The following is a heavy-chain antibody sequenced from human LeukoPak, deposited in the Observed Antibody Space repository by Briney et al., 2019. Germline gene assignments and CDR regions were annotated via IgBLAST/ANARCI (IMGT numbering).Heavy chain of an antibody. CDR3: ARVLATVFDP. Sequence: GASVKVSCKASGYTFTSYGIAWGRQPPDQGLEWMGWISAYNGNTNYAQKLQGRVTMTTDTSTSTAYMELRSLRSDDTAVYYCARVLATVFDPWGQGTLVTVSS. CDR1: GYTFTSYG. CDR2: ISAYNGNT. V-gene: IGHV1-18*01. J-gene: IGHJ5*02. D-gene: IGHD6-19*01.